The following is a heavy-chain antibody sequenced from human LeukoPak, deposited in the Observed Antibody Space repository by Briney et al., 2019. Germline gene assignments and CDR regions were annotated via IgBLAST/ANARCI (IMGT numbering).Heavy chain of an antibody. D-gene: IGHD3-16*02. CDR1: GGSFSGYF. V-gene: IGHV4-34*01. CDR2: INHSGST. CDR3: ARIYVWGSYRFDY. J-gene: IGHJ4*02. Sequence: SETLSLTCAVYGGSFSGYFWSWIRQPPGKGVEWIGEINHSGSTNYNPSLKSRVTISVDTSKNQFSLKLSSLSAADTAVYYCARIYVWGSYRFDYWGQGTLVTVSS.